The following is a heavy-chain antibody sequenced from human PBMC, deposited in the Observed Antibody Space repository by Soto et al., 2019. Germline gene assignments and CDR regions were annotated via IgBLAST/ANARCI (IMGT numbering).Heavy chain of an antibody. CDR1: GGSISSGGYY. V-gene: IGHV4-31*03. J-gene: IGHJ4*02. Sequence: KPSETLSLTCTVSGGSISSGGYYWSWIRQHPGKGLEWIGYIYYSGSTYYNPSLKSRVTISVDTSKNQFSLKLSSVTAADTAVYYCALADSSGSYFDYWGQGTLVTVSS. D-gene: IGHD3-22*01. CDR2: IYYSGST. CDR3: ALADSSGSYFDY.